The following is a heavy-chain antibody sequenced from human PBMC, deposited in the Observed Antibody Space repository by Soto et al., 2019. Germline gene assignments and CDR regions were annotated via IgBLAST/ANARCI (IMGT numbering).Heavy chain of an antibody. CDR3: ARAGVYSPGDLYYMDV. J-gene: IGHJ6*03. Sequence: GGSLRLSCAASGFTFSSYSMNWVRQAPGKGLEWVSSISSSSSYIYYADSVKGRFTISRDNAKNSLYLQMNSLRAEDTAVYYCARAGVYSPGDLYYMDVWGKGTTVTVSS. V-gene: IGHV3-21*01. D-gene: IGHD3-10*01. CDR2: ISSSSSYI. CDR1: GFTFSSYS.